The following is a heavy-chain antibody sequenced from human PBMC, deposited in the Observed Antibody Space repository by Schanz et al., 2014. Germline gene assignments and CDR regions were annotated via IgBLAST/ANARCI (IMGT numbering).Heavy chain of an antibody. J-gene: IGHJ4*02. D-gene: IGHD3-3*01. V-gene: IGHV3-7*01. CDR2: IKQDGSEK. CDR3: ARDLLVSHYDFWSGNDY. CDR1: GFIFSNSW. Sequence: EVQLVESGGGLVQPGGSLRLSCAASGFIFSNSWMSWVRQAPGKGLEWVANIKQDGSEKYYVDSVKGRFTISRDNAKNSLYLQMNSLTAEDTAVYYCARDLLVSHYDFWSGNDYWGQGTLVTVSS.